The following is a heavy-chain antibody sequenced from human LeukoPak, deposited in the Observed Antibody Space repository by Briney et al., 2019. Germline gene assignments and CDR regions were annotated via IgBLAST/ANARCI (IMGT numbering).Heavy chain of an antibody. CDR1: GGSFSGYY. CDR3: ASPIGEYYYDSSGPNDAFDI. J-gene: IGHJ3*02. CDR2: INHSGST. D-gene: IGHD3-22*01. V-gene: IGHV4-34*01. Sequence: SETLSLTCAVYGGSFSGYYWSWMRQPPGKGLEWIGEINHSGSTNYNPSLKSRVTISVDTSKNQFSLKLSSVTAADTAVYYCASPIGEYYYDSSGPNDAFDIWGQGTMVTVSS.